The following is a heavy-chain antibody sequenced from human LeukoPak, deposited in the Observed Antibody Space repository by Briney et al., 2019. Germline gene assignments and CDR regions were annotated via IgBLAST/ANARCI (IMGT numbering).Heavy chain of an antibody. D-gene: IGHD6-13*01. CDR3: ARDIPAMYSSSWTLDY. J-gene: IGHJ4*02. Sequence: GGSLRLSCAASGFTFRNYVIHWVRQAPGKGLEWVAVISYDGSNKYYADSVKGRFTISRDNSKNTLYLQMNSLRAEDTAVYYCARDIPAMYSSSWTLDYWGQGTLVTVSS. CDR2: ISYDGSNK. CDR1: GFTFRNYV. V-gene: IGHV3-30-3*01.